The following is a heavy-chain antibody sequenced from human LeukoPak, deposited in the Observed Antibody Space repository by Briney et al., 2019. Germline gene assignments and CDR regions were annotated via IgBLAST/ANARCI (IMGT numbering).Heavy chain of an antibody. Sequence: GSLRLSCAASGFTFRSFGMHWVRQAPGKGLEGVAVIWYDGSNKYYADSVKARFTISRDNSKNTLYLQMNSLRAEDTAVYYCARDHRFGELLGLLDYWGQGTLVTVSS. J-gene: IGHJ4*02. V-gene: IGHV3-33*01. CDR1: GFTFRSFG. CDR2: IWYDGSNK. CDR3: ARDHRFGELLGLLDY. D-gene: IGHD3-10*01.